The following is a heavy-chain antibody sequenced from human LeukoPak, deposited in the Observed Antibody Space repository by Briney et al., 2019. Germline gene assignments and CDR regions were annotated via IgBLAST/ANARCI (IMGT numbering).Heavy chain of an antibody. Sequence: RGSMTLSCAAYAFTFSSYAMGWVRQPPGKGLGWVSAISGSGGSTYYADSVKGRITSSRDKSTNTLYLQMNSLRAEDTAVYYCAKGDGYNSLGYWGQGTLVTVSS. D-gene: IGHD5-24*01. V-gene: IGHV3-23*01. J-gene: IGHJ4*02. CDR2: ISGSGGST. CDR1: AFTFSSYA. CDR3: AKGDGYNSLGY.